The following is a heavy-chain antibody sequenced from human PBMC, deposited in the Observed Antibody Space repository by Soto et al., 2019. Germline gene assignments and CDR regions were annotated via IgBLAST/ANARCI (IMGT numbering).Heavy chain of an antibody. CDR1: GGSITTGGSY. D-gene: IGHD2-21*01. Sequence: SETLSLTCTVSGGSITTGGSYWSWIRQHPGKGLEWIGNIYHSGNTYYNPSLKSRLTISVDTSKNHFSLMVDSVTAADTAVYYCERARFQVIYGKPYSDSWGQGTLVTVSS. CDR2: IYHSGNT. J-gene: IGHJ4*02. V-gene: IGHV4-31*03. CDR3: ERARFQVIYGKPYSDS.